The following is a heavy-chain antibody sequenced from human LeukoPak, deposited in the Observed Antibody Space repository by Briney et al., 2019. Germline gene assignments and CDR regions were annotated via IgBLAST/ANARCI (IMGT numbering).Heavy chain of an antibody. CDR1: GFTFGDYA. CDR2: IRSKAYGGTT. V-gene: IGHV3-49*04. Sequence: GRSLRLSCTASGFTFGDYAMSWVRQAPGKGLEWVGFIRSKAYGGTTEYAASVKGRFTISRDDSKSIAYLQMNSLKTEDTAVHYCTRSLYYYDSSGYYAPGYWGQGTLVTVSS. D-gene: IGHD3-22*01. CDR3: TRSLYYYDSSGYYAPGY. J-gene: IGHJ4*02.